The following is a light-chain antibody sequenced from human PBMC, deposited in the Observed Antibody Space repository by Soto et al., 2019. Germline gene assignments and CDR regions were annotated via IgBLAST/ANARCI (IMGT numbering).Light chain of an antibody. V-gene: IGLV2-14*01. CDR1: SSDVGGYNY. CDR3: SSYTSSSSYV. CDR2: DVS. Sequence: QSALTQPASVSGSPGQSITISCTGTSSDVGGYNYVSWYQQHPGKAPKLMIYDVSNRPSGVSNRFSGSKSGNTASLTSSGLKAEDEADYYGSSYTSSSSYVFGTGTKLTVL. J-gene: IGLJ1*01.